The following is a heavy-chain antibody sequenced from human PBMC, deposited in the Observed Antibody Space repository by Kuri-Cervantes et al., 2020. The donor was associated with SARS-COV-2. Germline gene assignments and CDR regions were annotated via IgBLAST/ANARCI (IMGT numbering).Heavy chain of an antibody. CDR3: ARDGVTTVNHYYYYGMDV. CDR2: INSDGSST. J-gene: IGHJ6*02. V-gene: IGHV3-74*01. CDR1: GFTFSSYW. Sequence: GESLKISCAASGFTFSSYWMHWVRQAPGKGLVWVSRINSDGSSTSYADSVKGRFTISRDNAKNTLYLQMNSLRAEDTAVYYCARDGVTTVNHYYYYGMDVWGQGTTVTVSS. D-gene: IGHD4-11*01.